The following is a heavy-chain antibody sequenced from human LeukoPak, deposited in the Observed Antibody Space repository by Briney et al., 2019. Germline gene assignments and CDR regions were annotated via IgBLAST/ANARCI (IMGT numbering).Heavy chain of an antibody. D-gene: IGHD3-10*01. J-gene: IGHJ4*02. V-gene: IGHV3-64D*06. CDR1: GFTFSSYA. CDR2: ISSNGGST. CDR3: VKDGEEYYYGSGTWYYFDY. Sequence: GGSLRLSCSASGFTFSSYAMHWVRQAPGKGLEYVSAISSNGGSTYYADSVKGGFTISRDNSKNTLYLQMSSLRAEDTAVYYCVKDGEEYYYGSGTWYYFDYWGQGTLVTVSS.